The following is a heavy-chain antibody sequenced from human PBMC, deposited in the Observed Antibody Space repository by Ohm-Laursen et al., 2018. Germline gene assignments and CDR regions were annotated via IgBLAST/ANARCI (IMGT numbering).Heavy chain of an antibody. CDR1: GFTFSSYW. D-gene: IGHD7-27*01. CDR3: GRGPRGINGGKSDR. Sequence: GSLRLSCAASGFTFSSYWMSWVRQAPGKGLEWVASLKQDGSEIYYVDSVKGRFTISRDNAKDLLYLQINSLRVEDTAVYYCGRGPRGINGGKSDRWGQGTLVTVSS. V-gene: IGHV3-7*01. CDR2: LKQDGSEI. J-gene: IGHJ5*02.